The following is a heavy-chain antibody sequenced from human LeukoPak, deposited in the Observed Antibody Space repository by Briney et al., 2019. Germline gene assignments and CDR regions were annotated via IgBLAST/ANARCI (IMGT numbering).Heavy chain of an antibody. D-gene: IGHD5-24*01. CDR3: ARDRRDGYNYVDY. CDR2: IYSSGST. V-gene: IGHV4-59*01. J-gene: IGHJ4*02. CDR1: GGSFSGYY. Sequence: SETLSLTCGVNGGSFSGYYWSWIRQPPEKGLEWIGYIYSSGSTNYNPSLKSRVTISVDTSKNQFSLKLSSVTAADTAVYYCARDRRDGYNYVDYWGQGTLVTVSS.